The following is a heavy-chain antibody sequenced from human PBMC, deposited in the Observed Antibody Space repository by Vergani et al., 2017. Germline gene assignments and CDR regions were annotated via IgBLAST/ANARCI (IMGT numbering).Heavy chain of an antibody. CDR1: GYNFPIHW. CDR3: ARLRYSSYYFDY. CDR2: IYPGDSDT. D-gene: IGHD6-19*01. V-gene: IGHV5-51*01. Sequence: EVQLVQSGAEVKKPGESLKISCKASGYNFPIHWIGWVRQMPGKGLEWMGVIYPGDSDTRYSPSFQGQVTISADKSISTAYLQWSSLKASDTAMYYCARLRYSSYYFDYWGQGTLVTVSS. J-gene: IGHJ4*02.